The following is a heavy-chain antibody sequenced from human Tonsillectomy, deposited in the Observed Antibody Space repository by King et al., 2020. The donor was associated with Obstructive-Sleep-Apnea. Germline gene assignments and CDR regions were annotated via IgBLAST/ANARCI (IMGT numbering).Heavy chain of an antibody. CDR3: AKVAPGGDYLDY. CDR1: AFTFSSYA. CDR2: ISGSSGGT. J-gene: IGHJ4*02. V-gene: IGHV3-23*04. D-gene: IGHD2-8*02. Sequence: VQLVESGGGLVQPGGSLRLSCAASAFTFSSYAMSWVRQAPGNGLEWVSAISGSSGGTYYADSVKGRFTISRDNSKNTLYLQMNSLRAEDTAVYYFAKVAPGGDYLDYWGQGTLVTVSS.